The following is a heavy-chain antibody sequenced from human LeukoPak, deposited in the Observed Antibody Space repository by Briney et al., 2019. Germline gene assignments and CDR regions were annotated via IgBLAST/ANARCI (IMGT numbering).Heavy chain of an antibody. CDR3: ARHNFSLKVIPYYFDY. V-gene: IGHV4-59*08. CDR2: IYYSGST. CDR1: GGSISSYY. Sequence: SETLSLTCTVSGGSISSYYWSWIRQPPGKGLEWVGYIYYSGSTNYNPSLKSRVTISVDTSKNQFSLKLSSATAADTAVYYCARHNFSLKVIPYYFDYWGQGTLVTVSS. J-gene: IGHJ4*02. D-gene: IGHD3-16*02.